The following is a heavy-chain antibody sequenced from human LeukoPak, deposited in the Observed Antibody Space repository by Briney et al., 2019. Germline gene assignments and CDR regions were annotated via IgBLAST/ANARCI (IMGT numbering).Heavy chain of an antibody. CDR1: GFTFSNYA. J-gene: IGHJ4*02. CDR3: ARGTMRVALDY. CDR2: ISSNGGST. D-gene: IGHD1-14*01. Sequence: GGSLRLSCAASGFTFSNYAMHWVRQAPGKGLEYVSAISSNGGSTYYANSVKGRFTISRGSSKNTLYLQMGSLRAEDMAVYYCARGTMRVALDYWGQGTLVTVSS. V-gene: IGHV3-64*01.